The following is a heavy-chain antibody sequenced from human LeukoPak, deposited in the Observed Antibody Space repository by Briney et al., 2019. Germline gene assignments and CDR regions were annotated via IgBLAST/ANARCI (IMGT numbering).Heavy chain of an antibody. CDR2: LNHSGST. Sequence: PSETLSLTCAVYGASFSGYYWSWIRQPPGKGLEWIGELNHSGSTNYNPSLKSRVTISVDTSKNQFSLKLSSATAADTAVYYCASPGSGSYYRNYYYGMDVWGKGTTVTVSS. D-gene: IGHD3-10*01. V-gene: IGHV4-34*01. CDR1: GASFSGYY. J-gene: IGHJ6*04. CDR3: ASPGSGSYYRNYYYGMDV.